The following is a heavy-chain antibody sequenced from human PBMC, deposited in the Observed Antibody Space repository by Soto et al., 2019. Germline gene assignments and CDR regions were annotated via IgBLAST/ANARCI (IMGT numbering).Heavy chain of an antibody. CDR1: GGSINSYY. J-gene: IGHJ5*02. CDR2: IYYTGST. D-gene: IGHD1-26*01. V-gene: IGHV4-59*08. Sequence: QVQLQESGPGLVKPSETLSLTCTVSGGSINSYYWSWIRQTPGKGLEWIGQIYYTGSTNYNPSLKSRVTISVDRSKNQFSLRLSSVTAADTAVYYWAMAKATLYNWFDPWGQGTLVTVSS. CDR3: AMAKATLYNWFDP.